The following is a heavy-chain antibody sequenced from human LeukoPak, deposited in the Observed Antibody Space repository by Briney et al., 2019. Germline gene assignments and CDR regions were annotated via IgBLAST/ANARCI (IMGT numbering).Heavy chain of an antibody. CDR2: IYYRGST. Sequence: SETLSLTCTVSGGSISSGGYYWSWIRQHPGKGLEWIGYIYYRGSTYYNPSLKSRVTISVDTSKNQFSLKLSSVTAADTAVYYCARSGYSYGLPPQNWGQGTLVTVSS. CDR3: ARSGYSYGLPPQN. J-gene: IGHJ4*02. D-gene: IGHD5-18*01. CDR1: GGSISSGGYY. V-gene: IGHV4-31*03.